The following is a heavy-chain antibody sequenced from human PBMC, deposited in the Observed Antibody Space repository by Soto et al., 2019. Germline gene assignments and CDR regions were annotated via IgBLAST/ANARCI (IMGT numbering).Heavy chain of an antibody. V-gene: IGHV3-33*01. Sequence: QVQLVESGGGVVQPGGSLRLSCAPSGFIFSSYGMHWVRQAPGKGLEWVAVIRYDGSNKFYTDSVKGRFTISRDNSKNTLYLEMNSLRPEDTALYYCARVKQGRGGYDSPFDYWGQGTLVTVSS. CDR3: ARVKQGRGGYDSPFDY. J-gene: IGHJ4*02. CDR1: GFIFSSYG. CDR2: IRYDGSNK. D-gene: IGHD5-12*01.